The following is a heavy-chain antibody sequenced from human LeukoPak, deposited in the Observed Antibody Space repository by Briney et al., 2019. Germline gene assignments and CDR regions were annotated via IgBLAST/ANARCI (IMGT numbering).Heavy chain of an antibody. V-gene: IGHV3-23*01. CDR3: AKGYYYGSGSYSTFDY. D-gene: IGHD3-10*01. Sequence: GGSLRLSCTTSGFTFGDFAMSWFRQAPGKGLEWVSTISGSGGSTYYADSVKGRFTISRDNSKNTLYVQMSSLRADDTAVYYCAKGYYYGSGSYSTFDYWGQGTLVTVSS. CDR1: GFTFGDFA. CDR2: ISGSGGST. J-gene: IGHJ4*02.